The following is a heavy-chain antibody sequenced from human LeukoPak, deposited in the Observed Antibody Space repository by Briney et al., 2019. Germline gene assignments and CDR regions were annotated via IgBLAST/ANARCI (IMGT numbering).Heavy chain of an antibody. CDR2: IYYSGST. J-gene: IGHJ5*02. D-gene: IGHD3-10*01. V-gene: IGHV4-39*07. CDR1: GGSISSSSYY. Sequence: PSETLSLTCTVSGGSISSSSYYWGWIRQPPGKGLEWIGSIYYSGSTNYNPSLKSRVTISVDTSKNQFSLKLSSVTAADTAVYYCARAKIHYYGSGRNWFDPWGQGTLVTVSS. CDR3: ARAKIHYYGSGRNWFDP.